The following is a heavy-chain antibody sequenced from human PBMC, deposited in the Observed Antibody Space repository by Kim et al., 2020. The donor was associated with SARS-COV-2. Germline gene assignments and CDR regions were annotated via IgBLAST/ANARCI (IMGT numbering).Heavy chain of an antibody. Sequence: KCRFSISRDNAKNSLDLKMNSLRAEDTAVYYCAREGLRYYDGSGSPGLDYWGQGTLVTVSS. V-gene: IGHV3-48*03. CDR3: AREGLRYYDGSGSPGLDY. J-gene: IGHJ4*02. D-gene: IGHD3-10*01.